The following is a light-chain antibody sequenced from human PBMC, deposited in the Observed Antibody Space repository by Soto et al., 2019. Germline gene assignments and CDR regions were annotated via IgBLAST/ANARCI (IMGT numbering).Light chain of an antibody. Sequence: DIQMTQSPSSLSASVGDRVTISCRASQTISPYLNWYQQKPGKAPKLLLYAASTLQSGVPSRFSGSGSETDFTLTISSLQHEDFATYYCQQSYGAPTFGQGTKVEVK. CDR1: QTISPY. CDR3: QQSYGAPT. CDR2: AAS. J-gene: IGKJ1*01. V-gene: IGKV1-39*01.